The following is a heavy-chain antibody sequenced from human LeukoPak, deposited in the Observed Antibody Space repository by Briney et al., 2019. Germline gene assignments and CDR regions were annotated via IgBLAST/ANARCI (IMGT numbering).Heavy chain of an antibody. J-gene: IGHJ4*02. D-gene: IGHD3-3*01. CDR1: GLTFDMYW. CDR3: ARDRVYYDFWSGFDY. Sequence: GGSLRLSCAASGLTFDMYWLTWVRQAPGKGLEWVAVIWYDGSNKYYADSVKGRFTISRDNSKNTLYLQMNSLRAEDTAVYYCARDRVYYDFWSGFDYWGQGTLVTVSS. V-gene: IGHV3-33*07. CDR2: IWYDGSNK.